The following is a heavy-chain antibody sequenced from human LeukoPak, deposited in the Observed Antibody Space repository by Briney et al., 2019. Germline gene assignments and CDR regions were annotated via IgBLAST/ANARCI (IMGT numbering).Heavy chain of an antibody. V-gene: IGHV3-73*01. CDR2: IRSKTNSYAT. Sequence: GRSLRLSCAASGFTFSGSAMHWVRQASGKGLEWVGRIRSKTNSYATAYAASVKGRFTISRDDSKNTAYLQMNSLKTEDTAVYYCTYYYYGMDVWGQGTTVTVSS. J-gene: IGHJ6*02. CDR1: GFTFSGSA. CDR3: TYYYYGMDV.